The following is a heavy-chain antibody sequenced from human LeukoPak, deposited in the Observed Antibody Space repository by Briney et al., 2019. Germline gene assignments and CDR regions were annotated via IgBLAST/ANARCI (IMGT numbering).Heavy chain of an antibody. CDR1: GGSLSSGGYS. D-gene: IGHD5-18*01. CDR2: IYHSWST. J-gene: IGHJ4*02. CDR3: ARGGYSYGTGWDYFDD. V-gene: IGHV4-30-2*01. Sequence: NPSQTLSLTCAVSGGSLSSGGYSRSCIRQPPGKCRGWVEYIYHSWSTYYNPTLKSRVTISVDRSKNQFSLKLSSVTAADTAVYYCARGGYSYGTGWDYFDDWGQGTLVTVSS.